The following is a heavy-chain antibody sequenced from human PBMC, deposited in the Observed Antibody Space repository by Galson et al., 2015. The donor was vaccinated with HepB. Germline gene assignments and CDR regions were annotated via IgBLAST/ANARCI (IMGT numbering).Heavy chain of an antibody. V-gene: IGHV1-24*01. CDR1: GNTLTEST. D-gene: IGHD3-22*01. CDR3: ANGYTTDNYYNAYCFDY. CDR2: FDPEDDET. Sequence: SVKVSCEVSGNTLTESTMHWVRQAPGKGLEWMGGFDPEDDETIYAQKFQGRVTMTEDTATATAYMELSSLTSEDTAVYYCANGYTTDNYYNAYCFDYWGQGTLVTISS. J-gene: IGHJ4*02.